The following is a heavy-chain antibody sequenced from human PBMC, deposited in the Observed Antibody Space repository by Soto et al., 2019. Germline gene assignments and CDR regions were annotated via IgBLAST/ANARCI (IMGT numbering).Heavy chain of an antibody. V-gene: IGHV1-69*06. J-gene: IGHJ4*02. D-gene: IGHD3-22*01. Sequence: QVQLVQSGAEVKKPGSSVKVSCKASGGTFSSYAISWVRQAPGQGLEWMGGIIPIFGTANYAQQFQGRVTNTADKSTSTAYMELSSLRSEDTAVYYCARALYYYDSSGYYSHYFDYWGQGTLVTVSS. CDR3: ARALYYYDSSGYYSHYFDY. CDR2: IIPIFGTA. CDR1: GGTFSSYA.